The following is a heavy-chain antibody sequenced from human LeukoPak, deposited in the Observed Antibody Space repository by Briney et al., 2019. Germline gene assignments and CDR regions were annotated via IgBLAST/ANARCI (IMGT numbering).Heavy chain of an antibody. CDR2: ISGSGGST. CDR3: AKDPSRSGFVVVVAANWWFDY. CDR1: GLTFSSYA. D-gene: IGHD2-15*01. J-gene: IGHJ4*02. V-gene: IGHV3-23*01. Sequence: GGSLRLSCAASGLTFSSYAMSWVRQAPGKGLEWVSAISGSGGSTYYADSVKGRFTISRDNSKNTLYLQMNSLRAEDTAVYYCAKDPSRSGFVVVVAANWWFDYWGQGTLVTVSS.